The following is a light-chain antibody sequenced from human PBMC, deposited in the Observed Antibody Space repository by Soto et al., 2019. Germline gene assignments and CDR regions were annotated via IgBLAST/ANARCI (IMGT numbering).Light chain of an antibody. Sequence: DIHMTQSPSTLSAYVGDSVTITCRASQSINTWLAWYQQKPGKAPNLLIYDASNLETGVPSRFNGSGAGTEFSLTISRLEPDDFATYYWQEYSYSLWTFGQGTKVDIK. CDR1: QSINTW. V-gene: IGKV1-5*01. CDR3: QEYSYSLWT. J-gene: IGKJ2*02. CDR2: DAS.